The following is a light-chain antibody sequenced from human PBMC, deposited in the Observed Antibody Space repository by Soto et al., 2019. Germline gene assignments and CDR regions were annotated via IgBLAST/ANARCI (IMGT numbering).Light chain of an antibody. Sequence: SALTQPASLSASPGQTIAISCTENSSDIGAYDYVSWFQQHPGKAPKLMISEVNNRPSGVSNRFSGSKSGNTAYLTISRLQVEDEAEYFCFSSTTTSTHVFATETKVTV. J-gene: IGLJ1*01. CDR1: SSDIGAYDY. V-gene: IGLV2-14*01. CDR3: FSSTTTSTHV. CDR2: EVN.